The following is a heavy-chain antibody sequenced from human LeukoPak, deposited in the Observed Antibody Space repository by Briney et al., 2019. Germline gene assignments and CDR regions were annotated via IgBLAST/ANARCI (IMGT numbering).Heavy chain of an antibody. CDR2: IYDSGST. CDR3: ARGDGDNWFDP. Sequence: SETLSLTCTVSGGSIRSSYYYWGWIRQPPGKGLEWIGSIYDSGSTYYNPSLKSRVTISVDTSKNQFSLKLNSVTAADTAVYYCARGDGDNWFDPWGQGTLVTVSS. J-gene: IGHJ5*02. V-gene: IGHV4-39*07. CDR1: GGSIRSSYYY. D-gene: IGHD4-17*01.